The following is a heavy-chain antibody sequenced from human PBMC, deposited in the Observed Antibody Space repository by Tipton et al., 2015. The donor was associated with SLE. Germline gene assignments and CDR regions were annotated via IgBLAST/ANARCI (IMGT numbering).Heavy chain of an antibody. Sequence: TLSLTCTVSGGSISSYYWSWIRQPPGKGLEWIGYIYTSGSINYNPSLKSRVTISVDTSKNQFSLKLSSVTAADTAVYYCARESRRLRRFGVVRSAFDIWGQGTVVSVSS. V-gene: IGHV4-4*09. CDR2: IYTSGSI. J-gene: IGHJ3*02. CDR1: GGSISSYY. D-gene: IGHD3-3*01. CDR3: ARESRRLRRFGVVRSAFDI.